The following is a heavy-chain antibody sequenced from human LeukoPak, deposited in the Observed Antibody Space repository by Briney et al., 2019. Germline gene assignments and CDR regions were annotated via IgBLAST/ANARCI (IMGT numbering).Heavy chain of an antibody. CDR2: INPNSGGT. J-gene: IGHJ4*02. CDR1: GYSFTGYY. Sequence: ASVTVSCKASGYSFTGYYMHWVRQAPGQGLEWMGWINPNSGGTKYAQKFQGRVTMTRDTSISTAYMELSRLRSDDTGVYYCARDVDTAMVTTDYWGQGTLVTVSS. CDR3: ARDVDTAMVTTDY. D-gene: IGHD5-18*01. V-gene: IGHV1-2*02.